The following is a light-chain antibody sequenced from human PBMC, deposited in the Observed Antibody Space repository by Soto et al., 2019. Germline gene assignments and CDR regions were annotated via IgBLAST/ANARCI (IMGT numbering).Light chain of an antibody. Sequence: EIVMTQSTATLSVSPGERATLSCMASQSVSSNLAWYQQKPGQAPRLLIYGASTRATGIPARFSGSGSGTEFTLTISSLQSEDFAVYYCQQYNNWPSWTFGQGTKVEIK. CDR3: QQYNNWPSWT. J-gene: IGKJ1*01. CDR1: QSVSSN. V-gene: IGKV3-15*01. CDR2: GAS.